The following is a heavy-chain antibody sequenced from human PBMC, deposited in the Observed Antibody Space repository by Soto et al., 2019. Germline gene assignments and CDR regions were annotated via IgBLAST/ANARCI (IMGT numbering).Heavy chain of an antibody. CDR1: GFTFSSYA. J-gene: IGHJ6*02. CDR3: AKDNSIFGVVNPPSDYYYGMDV. D-gene: IGHD3-3*01. Sequence: PGGSLRLSCAASGFTFSSYAMNWVRQAPGKGLEWVSAISGSGGSTYYADSAKGHFTISRDNSKNTLYLHMDGLRAEDTAVYYCAKDNSIFGVVNPPSDYYYGMDVWGQGTTVTVSS. CDR2: ISGSGGST. V-gene: IGHV3-23*01.